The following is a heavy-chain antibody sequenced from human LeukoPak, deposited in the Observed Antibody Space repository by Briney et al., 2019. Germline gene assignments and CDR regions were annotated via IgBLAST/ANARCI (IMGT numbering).Heavy chain of an antibody. CDR2: IKEDGTVK. V-gene: IGHV3-7*03. D-gene: IGHD4-17*01. Sequence: PGRSLRLSCAASGFTFSSYAMHWVRQAPGKGLEWVANIKEDGTVKYHMDSVKGRFTISRDNAKNSLFLQMNSLRAEDTAVYYCAKDRYFDYGDYVGLGLIGWGQGTLVTVSS. CDR3: AKDRYFDYGDYVGLGLIG. J-gene: IGHJ4*02. CDR1: GFTFSSYA.